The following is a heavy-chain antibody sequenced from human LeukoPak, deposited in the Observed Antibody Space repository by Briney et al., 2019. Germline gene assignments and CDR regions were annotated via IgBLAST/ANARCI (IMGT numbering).Heavy chain of an antibody. D-gene: IGHD2-15*01. CDR1: GGSISSGDYY. V-gene: IGHV4-30-4*08. CDR3: AREAVVVAAPDAFDI. CDR2: IYYSGST. Sequence: SETLSLTCTVSGGSISSGDYYWSWIRQPPGKGLEWIGYIYYSGSTYYNPSLKSRVTISVDTSKNQFSLKLSSVTAADTAVYYCAREAVVVAAPDAFDIWGQGTMVTFSS. J-gene: IGHJ3*02.